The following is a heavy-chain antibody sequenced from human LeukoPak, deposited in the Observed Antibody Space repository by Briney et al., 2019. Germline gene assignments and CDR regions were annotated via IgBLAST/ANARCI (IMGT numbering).Heavy chain of an antibody. V-gene: IGHV1-2*02. D-gene: IGHD3-10*01. CDR1: GYTFTGYY. CDR3: ARENYYGSGSYYNGFDY. CDR2: INPNSGGT. J-gene: IGHJ4*02. Sequence: GASVKVSCKASGYTFTGYYMHWVRQAPGQGLEWMGWINPNSGGTNYAQKFQGRVTITADESTSTAYMELSSLRSEDTAVYYCARENYYGSGSYYNGFDYWGQGTLVTVSS.